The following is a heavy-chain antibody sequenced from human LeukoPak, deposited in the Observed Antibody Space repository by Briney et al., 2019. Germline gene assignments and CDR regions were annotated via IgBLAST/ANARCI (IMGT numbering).Heavy chain of an antibody. Sequence: GASVKVSCKVSGYTLTELSMFWVRQAPGKGLEWMGSFDPEDGKTVYAQKFQGRVTMTEDTSTDTAYMELSSLRSEDTAVYYCPTGYLVTAGLMDVWGQGTTVTVSS. V-gene: IGHV1-24*01. CDR1: GYTLTELS. CDR2: FDPEDGKT. CDR3: PTGYLVTAGLMDV. D-gene: IGHD6-13*01. J-gene: IGHJ6*02.